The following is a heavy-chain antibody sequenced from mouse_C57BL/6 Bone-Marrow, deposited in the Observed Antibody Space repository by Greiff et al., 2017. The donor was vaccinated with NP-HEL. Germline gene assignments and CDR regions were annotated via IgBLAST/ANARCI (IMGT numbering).Heavy chain of an antibody. CDR2: ISNGGGST. V-gene: IGHV5-12*01. J-gene: IGHJ2*01. CDR1: GFTFSDYY. Sequence: EVKLMESGGGLVQPGGSLKLSCAASGFTFSDYYMYWVRQTPEKRLEWVAYISNGGGSTYYPDTVKGRFTISRDNAKNTLYLQMSRLKSEDTAMYYCARHWYFDYWGQGTTLTVSS. CDR3: ARHWYFDY.